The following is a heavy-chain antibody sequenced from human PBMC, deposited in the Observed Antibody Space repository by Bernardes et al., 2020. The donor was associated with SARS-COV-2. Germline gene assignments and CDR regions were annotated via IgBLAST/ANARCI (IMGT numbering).Heavy chain of an antibody. CDR1: GYTFTGYY. Sequence: ASVEVCCKASGYTFTGYYIHWVRQAPGQGLEWMGWINPNSGGTNYAQKFQGRVTMTRDTSISTAYMELSRLRSDDTAVYYCAIPPTNYDRYGMDVWGQGTTVTVSS. V-gene: IGHV1-2*02. D-gene: IGHD3-22*01. CDR3: AIPPTNYDRYGMDV. J-gene: IGHJ6*02. CDR2: INPNSGGT.